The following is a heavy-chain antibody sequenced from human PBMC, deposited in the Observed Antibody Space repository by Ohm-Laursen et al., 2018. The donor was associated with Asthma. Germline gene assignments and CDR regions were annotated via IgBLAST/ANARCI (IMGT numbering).Heavy chain of an antibody. CDR2: IYYSGST. Sequence: GTLSLTCTVSGGSISSSSYYWGWIRQPPGKGLEWIGSIYYSGSTYYNPSLKSRVTISVDTSKNQFSLKLSSVTAADTAVYYCASLTMTTVTTFDYWGQGTLVTVSS. J-gene: IGHJ4*02. CDR1: GGSISSSSYY. V-gene: IGHV4-39*01. D-gene: IGHD4-17*01. CDR3: ASLTMTTVTTFDY.